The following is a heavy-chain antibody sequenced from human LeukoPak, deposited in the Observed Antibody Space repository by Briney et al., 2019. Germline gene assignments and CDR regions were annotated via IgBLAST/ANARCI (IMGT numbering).Heavy chain of an antibody. Sequence: PSETLSLTCTVSGGSISSYYWGWIRQPPGKGLEWIGSIYYSGSTYYNPSLKSRVTISVDTSKNQFSLKLSSVTAADTAVYYCARHHSHGYNSAFDYLGQGTLVTVSS. D-gene: IGHD5-24*01. CDR2: IYYSGST. J-gene: IGHJ4*02. V-gene: IGHV4-39*01. CDR1: GGSISSYY. CDR3: ARHHSHGYNSAFDY.